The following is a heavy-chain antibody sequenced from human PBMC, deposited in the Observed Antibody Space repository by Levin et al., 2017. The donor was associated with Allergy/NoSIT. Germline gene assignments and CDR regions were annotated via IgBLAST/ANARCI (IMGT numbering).Heavy chain of an antibody. D-gene: IGHD2-15*01. V-gene: IGHV4-30-2*01. J-gene: IGHJ4*02. CDR1: GGSISSGGYS. Sequence: LRLSCAVSGGSISSGGYSWSWIRQPPGKGLEWIGYIYHSGSTYYNPSLKSRVTISVDRSKNQFSLKLSSVTAADTAVYYCARVEGYCSGGSCYSVWYYFDYWGQGTLVTVSS. CDR3: ARVEGYCSGGSCYSVWYYFDY. CDR2: IYHSGST.